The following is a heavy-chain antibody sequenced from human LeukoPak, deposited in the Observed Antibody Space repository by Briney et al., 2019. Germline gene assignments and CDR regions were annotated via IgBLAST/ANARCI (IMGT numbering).Heavy chain of an antibody. CDR2: IIPIFGTA. Sequence: ASVKVSCKASGGTFSSYAISWVRQAPGQGLEWMGGIIPIFGTANYAQKFQGRVTITTDESTSTAYMELSSLRSEDTAVYYCAGVEYDISAFDIWGQGTMVTVSS. CDR3: AGVEYDISAFDI. CDR1: GGTFSSYA. V-gene: IGHV1-69*05. J-gene: IGHJ3*02. D-gene: IGHD3-9*01.